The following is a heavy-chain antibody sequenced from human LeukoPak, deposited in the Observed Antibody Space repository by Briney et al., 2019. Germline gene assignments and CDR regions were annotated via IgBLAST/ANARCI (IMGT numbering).Heavy chain of an antibody. CDR3: AREREYSGYESGGIVDY. Sequence: PSQTLSLTCTVSGGSISSGDYYWSWIRQPPGKGLEWIGYIYYSGGTDYNPSLKSRVSISVDTSKSQFSLRLSSVTAADTAVYYCAREREYSGYESGGIVDYWGQGTLVTVSS. J-gene: IGHJ4*02. CDR2: IYYSGGT. CDR1: GGSISSGDYY. D-gene: IGHD5-12*01. V-gene: IGHV4-30-4*01.